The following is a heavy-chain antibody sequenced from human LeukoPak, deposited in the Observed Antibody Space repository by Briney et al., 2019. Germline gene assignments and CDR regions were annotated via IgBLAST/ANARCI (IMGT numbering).Heavy chain of an antibody. CDR3: GFSSSGWAGLDY. CDR1: GFTFDDYA. D-gene: IGHD6-19*01. CDR2: TNWDGGRT. J-gene: IGHJ4*02. Sequence: GGSLRLSCAASGFTFDDYAMSWVRQTPGKGLEWVSGTNWDGGRTGYADSVKGRFTISRDNAKNSLYLQMNSLRADDTAVYYCGFSSSGWAGLDYWGQGTLVTVSS. V-gene: IGHV3-20*04.